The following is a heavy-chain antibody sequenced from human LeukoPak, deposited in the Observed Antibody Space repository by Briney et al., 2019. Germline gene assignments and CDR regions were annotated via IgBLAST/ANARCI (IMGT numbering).Heavy chain of an antibody. CDR2: ISYDGSNK. Sequence: GGSLRLSCAASGFTFSSYAMHWVRQAPGKGLEWVAVISYDGSNKYYADSVKGRFTISRDNTKNTLYLQMNSLRAEDTAVYYCARFNSGVDYWGQGTLVTVSS. J-gene: IGHJ4*02. D-gene: IGHD4-23*01. V-gene: IGHV3-30-3*01. CDR1: GFTFSSYA. CDR3: ARFNSGVDY.